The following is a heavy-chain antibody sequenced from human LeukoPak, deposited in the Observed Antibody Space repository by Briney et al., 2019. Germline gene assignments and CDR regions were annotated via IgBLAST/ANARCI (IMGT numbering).Heavy chain of an antibody. J-gene: IGHJ3*02. Sequence: ASVTVSCKASGYTFTSYYMHWVRQAPGQGLEWMGIINPNSGSTSYAQKFQGRVTMTRDTSTSTAYMELGSLRSEDTAVYYCARGRVRRSAHDAFDIWGQGTMVTVSS. CDR2: INPNSGST. D-gene: IGHD3-10*01. V-gene: IGHV1-46*01. CDR1: GYTFTSYY. CDR3: ARGRVRRSAHDAFDI.